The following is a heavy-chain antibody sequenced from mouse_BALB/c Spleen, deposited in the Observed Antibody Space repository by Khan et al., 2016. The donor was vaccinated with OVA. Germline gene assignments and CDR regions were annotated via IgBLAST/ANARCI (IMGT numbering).Heavy chain of an antibody. V-gene: IGHV1-20*02. CDR1: GYSFTGYF. CDR2: INPHIGET. Sequence: VQLQQSGPVLVRPGASVKISCKASGYSFTGYFMNWVMQSHGKSLEWIGRINPHIGETFYNQRFKDKATLTVDESSSTAHMELRSLASEESAVYYCTRIYRSDFDYWGQGTTLTVSS. CDR3: TRIYRSDFDY. J-gene: IGHJ2*01. D-gene: IGHD1-1*01.